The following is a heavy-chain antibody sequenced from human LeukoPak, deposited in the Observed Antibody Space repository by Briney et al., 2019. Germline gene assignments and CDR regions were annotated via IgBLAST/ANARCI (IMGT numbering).Heavy chain of an antibody. V-gene: IGHV4-61*02. CDR2: VHSSGST. D-gene: IGHD3-10*01. CDR3: ARSKGDYGSGSLGY. CDR1: GGPISSGNYY. J-gene: IGHJ4*02. Sequence: SETLSLTCTVSGGPISSGNYYWNWIRQPAGKGLGWIGRVHSSGSTNHNPSLKSRVTISRDTSKNQFSVIVSSVSAADTAIYFCARSKGDYGSGSLGYWGQGILVTVSS.